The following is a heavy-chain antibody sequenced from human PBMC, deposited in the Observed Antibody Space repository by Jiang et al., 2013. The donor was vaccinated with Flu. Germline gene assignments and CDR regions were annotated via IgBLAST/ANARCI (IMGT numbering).Heavy chain of an antibody. CDR2: IIPIFGTA. J-gene: IGHJ3*02. D-gene: IGHD2/OR15-2a*01. CDR3: GADSSGADAFHI. CDR1: GGTFSSYA. V-gene: IGHV1-69*01. Sequence: GAEVKKPGSSVKVSCKASGGTFSSYAISWVRQAPGQGPEWMGGIIPIFGTANYAQKFQGRVTITADESTSTAYMELSSLRSEDTAVYYCGADSSGADAFHIWGQGTMVTVSS.